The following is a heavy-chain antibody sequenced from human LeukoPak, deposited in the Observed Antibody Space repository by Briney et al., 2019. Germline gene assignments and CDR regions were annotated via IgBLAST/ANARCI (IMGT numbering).Heavy chain of an antibody. J-gene: IGHJ3*02. V-gene: IGHV4-34*01. CDR3: ARHDGGADAFDI. Sequence: SETLSLTCAVYGGSFSDYSWSWIRQPPGKGLEWIGEINHSGGTNHNPSLKSRVTMSVDTSNKQFSLKLTSVTAADTAVYYCARHDGGADAFDIWGQGTMVTVSS. D-gene: IGHD4-23*01. CDR2: INHSGGT. CDR1: GGSFSDYS.